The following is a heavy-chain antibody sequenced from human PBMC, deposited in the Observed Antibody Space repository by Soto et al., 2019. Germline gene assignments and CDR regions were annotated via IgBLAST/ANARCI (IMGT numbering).Heavy chain of an antibody. J-gene: IGHJ4*02. D-gene: IGHD5-18*01. CDR2: IYHGGNT. CDR3: ATGVDTAKDGY. V-gene: IGHV3-53*01. CDR1: GFTVSSNH. Sequence: VQLVESGGGLIQPGGSLRLSCAASGFTVSSNHMTWIRQAPGRGPEWVSTIYHGGNTYYADSVKGRFAISRDNSKNMLYLQMNCLRAEDTAVYYGATGVDTAKDGYWGQGTLVTVSS.